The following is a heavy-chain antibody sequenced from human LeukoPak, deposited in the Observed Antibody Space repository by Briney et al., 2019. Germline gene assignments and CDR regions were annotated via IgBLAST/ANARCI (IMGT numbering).Heavy chain of an antibody. D-gene: IGHD6-19*01. J-gene: IGHJ5*02. CDR3: ARHDIAYSSGWTKYNWFDP. V-gene: IGHV4-39*01. CDR1: GGSISSSSYY. CDR2: IYYSGST. Sequence: SETLSLTCTVSGGSISSSSYYWGWIRQPPGKGLEWIGSIYYSGSTYYNPSLKSRVTISVDTSKNQFSLKLSSATAADTAVYYCARHDIAYSSGWTKYNWFDPWGQGTLVTVSS.